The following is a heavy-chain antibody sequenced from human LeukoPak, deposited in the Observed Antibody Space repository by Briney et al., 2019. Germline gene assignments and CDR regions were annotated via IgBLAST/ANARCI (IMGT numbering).Heavy chain of an antibody. CDR1: GSSISSGGYY. Sequence: TSETLSLTCTVSGSSISSGGYYWGWIRQPPGKGLEWIGSIYYSGSTYYNPSLKSRVTISVDTSKNQFSLKLSSVTAADTAVYYCARHRRYYEIEAFDIWGQGTMVTVSS. V-gene: IGHV4-39*01. CDR3: ARHRRYYEIEAFDI. CDR2: IYYSGST. D-gene: IGHD3-22*01. J-gene: IGHJ3*02.